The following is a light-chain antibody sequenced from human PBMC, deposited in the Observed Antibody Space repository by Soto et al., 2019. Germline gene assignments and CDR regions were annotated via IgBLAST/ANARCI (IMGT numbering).Light chain of an antibody. V-gene: IGKV3-20*01. CDR3: QQYGSSYPWT. CDR2: SAS. CDR1: QSVSSNY. Sequence: EIVLTQSPGTLSLSPGERATLSCRASQSVSSNYLAWYQQKPGQAPRLLIYSASSRATGIPDRFSGSGSGTDFTLTIRRLEPEDFAVYYCQQYGSSYPWTFXQGTKVDIK. J-gene: IGKJ1*01.